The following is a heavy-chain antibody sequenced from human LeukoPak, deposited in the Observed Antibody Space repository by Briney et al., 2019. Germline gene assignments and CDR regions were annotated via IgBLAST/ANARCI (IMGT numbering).Heavy chain of an antibody. CDR3: ARDGPIAVDFDC. J-gene: IGHJ4*02. CDR1: GYTFTSYY. V-gene: IGHV1-46*01. D-gene: IGHD6-19*01. Sequence: ASVKVSCKASGYTFTSYYMHWARQAPGQGLEWMGIINPSGGSTSYAQKFQGRVTMTRDTSTSTVYMELSSLRSEDTAVYYCARDGPIAVDFDCWGQGTLVTVSS. CDR2: INPSGGST.